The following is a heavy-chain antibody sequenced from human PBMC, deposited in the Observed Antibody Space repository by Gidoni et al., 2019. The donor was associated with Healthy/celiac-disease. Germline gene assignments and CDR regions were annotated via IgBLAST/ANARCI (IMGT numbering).Heavy chain of an antibody. CDR2: SSWNSGRI. D-gene: IGHD6-19*01. Sequence: EVQLVESGGGLVEPGRSLRLSCPASGFTFDDYAMHWVRQAPGKGLEWVSGSSWNSGRIGEADSVKGRFTMARDKAKNSLYQQMNSLRAEDTALYYCAKDSGRSGWYRRGDFEYWGQGNLVTVSS. CDR3: AKDSGRSGWYRRGDFEY. V-gene: IGHV3-9*01. CDR1: GFTFDDYA. J-gene: IGHJ4*02.